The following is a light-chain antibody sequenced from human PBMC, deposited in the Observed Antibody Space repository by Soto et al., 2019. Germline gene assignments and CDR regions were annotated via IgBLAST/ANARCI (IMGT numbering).Light chain of an antibody. Sequence: QSALTQPPSASGTPGHRVTISCSGSSSNIGSNYVYWYQQLPGTAPKLLIYRNNQRPSGVPDRFSGSKSGTSASLAISGLRSEDQADSYCAAWDDSLTGQIFGTGNKVTV. CDR3: AAWDDSLTGQI. CDR1: SSNIGSNY. J-gene: IGLJ1*01. V-gene: IGLV1-47*01. CDR2: RNN.